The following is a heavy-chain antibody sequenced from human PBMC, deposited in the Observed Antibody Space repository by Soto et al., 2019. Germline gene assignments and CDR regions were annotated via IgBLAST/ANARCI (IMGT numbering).Heavy chain of an antibody. CDR1: GFTFDDYA. D-gene: IGHD3-22*01. CDR3: AASRGFDSSGYSGYYYGMDV. CDR2: ITWNSDEI. J-gene: IGHJ6*02. V-gene: IGHV3-9*01. Sequence: EVQLVESGGGLVQPGRSLILSCAASGFTFDDYAMHWVRQRPGRGLEWVSGITWNSDEIGYPDSVKGRFSISRDNAKKYLYLQMNSLRPDDTALYHCAASRGFDSSGYSGYYYGMDVWGQGTTVTVS.